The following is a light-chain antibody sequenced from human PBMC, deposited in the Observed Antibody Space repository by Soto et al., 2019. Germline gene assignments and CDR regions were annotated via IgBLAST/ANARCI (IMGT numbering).Light chain of an antibody. Sequence: DIVLTQSPATLSLSPGQRATLSCRTSQSVSSSYLAWYQQKPGQAPRLLIYATSNRATGIPARFSGSGSGTYFTLTISSLEPEDFAVYYCQQRSSWPFTFGPGTKVDIK. CDR2: ATS. J-gene: IGKJ3*01. CDR1: QSVSSSY. V-gene: IGKV3-11*01. CDR3: QQRSSWPFT.